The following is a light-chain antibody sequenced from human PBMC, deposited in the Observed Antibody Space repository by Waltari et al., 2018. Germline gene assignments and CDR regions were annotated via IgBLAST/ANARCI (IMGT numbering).Light chain of an antibody. CDR2: EVS. CDR1: QSLLHSDGKTF. CDR3: MQGLHPPLT. Sequence: DIVMTQTPLSLSVTPGQPAAISCKFSQSLLHSDGKTFWFWYLQKPGQSPQLLLYEVSSRFSGVPDRFSGSGLGTDFPLRISRVEAEDVGVYYCMQGLHPPLTFGPGTKVEIK. J-gene: IGKJ3*01. V-gene: IGKV2-29*02.